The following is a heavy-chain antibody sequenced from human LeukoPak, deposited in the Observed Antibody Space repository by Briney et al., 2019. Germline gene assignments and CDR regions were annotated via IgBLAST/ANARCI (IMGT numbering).Heavy chain of an antibody. V-gene: IGHV3-23*01. D-gene: IGHD1-7*01. Sequence: GGSLRLSCAASGFTFNSYVMSRVRQAPGKGLEWVSGISGPGRTTYYADFVKGRFTISRDNSKNTLYLQMNNMRVEDTAVYFCTKEWSNAGTTISPPDYWGQGTLVTVSS. J-gene: IGHJ4*02. CDR1: GFTFNSYV. CDR3: TKEWSNAGTTISPPDY. CDR2: ISGPGRTT.